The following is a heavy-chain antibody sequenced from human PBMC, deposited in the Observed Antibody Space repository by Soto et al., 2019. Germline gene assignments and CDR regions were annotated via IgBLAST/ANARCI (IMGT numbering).Heavy chain of an antibody. J-gene: IGHJ4*02. CDR2: INPNSGGT. D-gene: IGHD2-21*02. CDR3: ARSYCGGDCYSPPDY. V-gene: IGHV1-2*02. CDR1: GYTFAGYY. Sequence: ASVKVSCKASGYTFAGYYMHWVRQAPGQGLEWMGWINPNSGGTNYAQKFQGRVTMTRDTSISTAYMELSRLRSDDTAVYYCARSYCGGDCYSPPDYWGQGTLVTVPS.